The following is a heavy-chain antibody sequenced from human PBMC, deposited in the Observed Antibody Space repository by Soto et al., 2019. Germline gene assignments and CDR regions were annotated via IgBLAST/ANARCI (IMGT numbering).Heavy chain of an antibody. Sequence: QVQLVESGGGVVQPGRSLRLSCAASGFTFSSYGMHWFRQAPGKGLEWVAVISYDGSNKYYADSVKDRFTISRDNSKNTLYLQMNSLRAEDTAVYYCAKDSGGWYMRLDYWGQGTLVTVSS. J-gene: IGHJ4*02. D-gene: IGHD6-19*01. CDR1: GFTFSSYG. V-gene: IGHV3-30*18. CDR3: AKDSGGWYMRLDY. CDR2: ISYDGSNK.